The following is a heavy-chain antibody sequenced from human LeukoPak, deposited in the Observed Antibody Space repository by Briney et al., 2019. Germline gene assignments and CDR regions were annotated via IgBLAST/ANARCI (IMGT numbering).Heavy chain of an antibody. V-gene: IGHV4-39*01. J-gene: IGHJ4*02. D-gene: IGHD1-26*01. CDR3: ARRRVGATYYFDY. CDR2: IYYSGST. CDR1: GGSISSSSYY. Sequence: PETLSLTCTVSGGSISSSSYYWGWIRQPPGKGLEWIGSIYYSGSTYYNPSLKSRVTISVDTSKNQFSLKLSSVTAADTAVYYCARRRVGATYYFDYWGQGTLVTVSS.